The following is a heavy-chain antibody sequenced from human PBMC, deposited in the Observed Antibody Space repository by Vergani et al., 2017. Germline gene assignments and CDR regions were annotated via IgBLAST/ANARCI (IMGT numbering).Heavy chain of an antibody. J-gene: IGHJ5*02. D-gene: IGHD2-15*01. CDR2: IYHSGST. Sequence: QVQLQESGPGLVTPLETLSLTCAVSGYSISSGYYWGWIRQPPGKGLDWIASIYHSGSTYYNPSLKSRVTTSVDTSKNHFSLKLSSVTAADTAVYYCARSEGYSGFDPWGQGTLVTVSS. V-gene: IGHV4-38-2*01. CDR1: GYSISSGYY. CDR3: ARSEGYSGFDP.